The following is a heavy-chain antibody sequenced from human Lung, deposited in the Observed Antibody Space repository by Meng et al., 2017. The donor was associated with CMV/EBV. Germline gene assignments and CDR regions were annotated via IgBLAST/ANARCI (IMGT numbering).Heavy chain of an antibody. CDR1: GYTFTSYD. CDR3: ARNPYSSPGPPSPHVHYYYYGMDV. J-gene: IGHJ6*02. Sequence: ASVKVSCKASGYTFTSYDINWVRQVTGQGLEWMGWMNPNSGNTGYAQKFQGRVTMTRNTSISTAYMELSSLRSEDTAVYYCARNPYSSPGPPSPHVHYYYYGMDVWGQETTVXVSS. CDR2: MNPNSGNT. V-gene: IGHV1-8*01. D-gene: IGHD6-13*01.